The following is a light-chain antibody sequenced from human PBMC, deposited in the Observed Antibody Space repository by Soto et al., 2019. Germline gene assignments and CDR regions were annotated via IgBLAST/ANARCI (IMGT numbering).Light chain of an antibody. Sequence: SYELTQPLSVSVALGQTARITCGGNNIGSKNVHWYQQKPGQAPVLVIYRDSNRPSGIPERFSGSNSGNTATLTVSGLQAEDEADYFCSSYAGSNNFVFGGGTKVTVL. CDR1: NIGSKN. V-gene: IGLV3-9*01. J-gene: IGLJ2*01. CDR2: RDS. CDR3: SSYAGSNNFV.